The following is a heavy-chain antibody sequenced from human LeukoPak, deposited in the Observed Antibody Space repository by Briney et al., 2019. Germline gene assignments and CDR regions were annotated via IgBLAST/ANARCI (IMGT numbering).Heavy chain of an antibody. CDR1: GGSFSGYY. Sequence: PSETLSLTCTVYGGSFSGYYWSWIRQPPGKGLEWIGEINHSGSTTYNPSPKSRVTISVDTSKNQSSLKLSSVTAADTAMYYCARVQAEVGPGHWGEGTLVTVSS. V-gene: IGHV4-34*01. CDR3: ARVQAEVGPGH. J-gene: IGHJ4*02. CDR2: INHSGST. D-gene: IGHD1-26*01.